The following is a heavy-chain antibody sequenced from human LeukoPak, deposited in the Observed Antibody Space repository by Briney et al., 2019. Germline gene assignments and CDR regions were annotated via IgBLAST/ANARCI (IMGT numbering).Heavy chain of an antibody. CDR3: ARGGLYSSGWYEDY. CDR2: INHSGST. Sequence: PSETLSLTCAVYGGSFSGYYWSWIRQPPGKGLEWIGEINHSGSTNYNPSLKSRVTISVDTSKNQFSLKLSSVTAADTAVYYRARGGLYSSGWYEDYWGQGTLVTVSS. CDR1: GGSFSGYY. V-gene: IGHV4-34*01. J-gene: IGHJ4*02. D-gene: IGHD6-19*01.